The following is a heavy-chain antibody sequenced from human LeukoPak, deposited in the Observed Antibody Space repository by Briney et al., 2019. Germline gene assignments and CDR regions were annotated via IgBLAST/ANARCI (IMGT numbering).Heavy chain of an antibody. CDR2: INNNGGTT. D-gene: IGHD2-15*01. Sequence: QPGGSLRLSCSASGFTFSSYVMYWVRQAPGKALEYVSAINNNGGTTSYADSVKGRFTISRDNSKNTLSLQMSSLRVEDTPVYYCVKARGYCGSGTCYFDYWGRGTLVTVSS. CDR3: VKARGYCGSGTCYFDY. J-gene: IGHJ4*02. V-gene: IGHV3-64D*08. CDR1: GFTFSSYV.